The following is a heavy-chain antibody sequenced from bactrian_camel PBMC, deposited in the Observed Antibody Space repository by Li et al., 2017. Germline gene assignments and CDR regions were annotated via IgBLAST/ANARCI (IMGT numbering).Heavy chain of an antibody. D-gene: IGHD1*01. Sequence: QLVESGGGLVQPGGSLTLSCAASGFTFGGSDMKWLRQAPGKGLEWVSVITASGRSTDYAESVKGRFTISRDNAKSTLYLQLSNVGPGDTATYYCAKAFYALSESYHVKGQGTQVTVS. CDR2: ITASGRST. CDR1: GFTFGGSD. V-gene: IGHV3S1*01. J-gene: IGHJ4*01.